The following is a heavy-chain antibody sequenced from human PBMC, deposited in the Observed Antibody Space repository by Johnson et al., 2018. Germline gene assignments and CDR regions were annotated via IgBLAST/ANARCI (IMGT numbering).Heavy chain of an antibody. CDR1: GFTFIDYY. Sequence: VQLVEAGGGLVKPGGSRRLSCVASGFTFIDYYMSWIRQAPGKGLEWVSYISASGRPIYYADSVKGRFTISRDNAMNSLFLQMNSLKDEDTALYYCARLPKDTILDDSFDIWGQGTLVTVSS. V-gene: IGHV3-11*01. D-gene: IGHD5-18*01. CDR3: ARLPKDTILDDSFDI. J-gene: IGHJ3*02. CDR2: ISASGRPI.